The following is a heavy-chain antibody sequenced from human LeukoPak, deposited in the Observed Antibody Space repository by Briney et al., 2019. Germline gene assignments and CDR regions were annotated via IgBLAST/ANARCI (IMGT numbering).Heavy chain of an antibody. Sequence: GESLKISCKGSAYIITSYWIRWVLQLPGKGLESMGIITPGDSDTRSNPSSPGQVTISADKSISTAYLQWSSLKASDTAMYYCARPYGRSNYAAYWGQGTLVTVSS. J-gene: IGHJ4*02. CDR1: AYIITSYW. CDR2: ITPGDSDT. CDR3: ARPYGRSNYAAY. V-gene: IGHV5-51*01. D-gene: IGHD4-11*01.